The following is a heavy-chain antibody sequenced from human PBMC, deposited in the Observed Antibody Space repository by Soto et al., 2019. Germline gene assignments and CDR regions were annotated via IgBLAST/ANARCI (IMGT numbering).Heavy chain of an antibody. CDR3: AKGGFGPNYDFWSGYPTPFDY. D-gene: IGHD3-3*01. Sequence: GGSLRLSCAASGFTFSSYAMSWVRQAPGKGLEWVSAISGSGGSTYYADSVKGRFTISRDNSKNTLYLQMNSLRAEDTAVYYCAKGGFGPNYDFWSGYPTPFDYWGQGTLVTVSS. V-gene: IGHV3-23*01. CDR1: GFTFSSYA. CDR2: ISGSGGST. J-gene: IGHJ4*02.